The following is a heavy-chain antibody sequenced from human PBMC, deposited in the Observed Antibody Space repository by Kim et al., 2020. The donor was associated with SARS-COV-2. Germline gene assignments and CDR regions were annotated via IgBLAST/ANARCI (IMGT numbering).Heavy chain of an antibody. CDR2: MRVDSGYT. Sequence: SVKVSCQASGFDFSGSALQWVRQARGQRLEWMGWMRVDSGYTNYAQMFKGSVTMSRDLSTRTAYMELSSLRSEDTAVYYCAAGSCGGDCRGSFDIWGQGTKVTVSS. CDR1: GFDFSGSA. J-gene: IGHJ3*02. CDR3: AAGSCGGDCRGSFDI. D-gene: IGHD2-21*02. V-gene: IGHV1-58*01.